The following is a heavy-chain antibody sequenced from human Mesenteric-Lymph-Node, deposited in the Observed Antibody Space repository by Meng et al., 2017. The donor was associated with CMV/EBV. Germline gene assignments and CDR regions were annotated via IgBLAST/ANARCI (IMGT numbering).Heavy chain of an antibody. V-gene: IGHV3-53*01. CDR3: ARGDGYNYWNY. CDR1: GFTVCTNY. J-gene: IGHJ4*02. Sequence: LSSAASGFTVCTNYMSWVRQTPGEGLEWVSVIYRGGNTYYADSVNGRFTISRDNSKNTLYLEMSSLRVEDTAVYYCARGDGYNYWNYWGQGTLVTVSS. CDR2: IYRGGNT. D-gene: IGHD5-24*01.